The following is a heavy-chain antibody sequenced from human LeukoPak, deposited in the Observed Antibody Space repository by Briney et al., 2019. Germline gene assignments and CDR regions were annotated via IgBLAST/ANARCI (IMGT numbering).Heavy chain of an antibody. J-gene: IGHJ4*02. CDR2: ISSGGNT. V-gene: IGHV3-23*01. Sequence: RGSLRLSCAASGFTFSTYAMSWVRHTPGKGLEWVSGISSGGNTQYTDSVKGRFTVSRDNSKNTLHPQMDSLRAEDTAIYYCTKDRRQWVVPYFDSWGQGTVVTVSS. D-gene: IGHD6-19*01. CDR3: TKDRRQWVVPYFDS. CDR1: GFTFSTYA.